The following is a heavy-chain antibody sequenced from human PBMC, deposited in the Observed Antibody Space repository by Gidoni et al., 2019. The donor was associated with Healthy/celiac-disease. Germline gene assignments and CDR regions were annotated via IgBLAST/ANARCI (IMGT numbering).Heavy chain of an antibody. D-gene: IGHD2-15*01. CDR3: ARGGVVPSGY. CDR2: ISYDGSNK. V-gene: IGHV3-30-3*01. J-gene: IGHJ4*02. CDR1: GFTFSSYA. Sequence: QVQLVESGGGVVQPGRSLSLSCAASGFTFSSYAMHWVRPGPGKGLGWMAVISYDGSNKYYADSVKGRFTISRDNSKNTLYLQMNSLRAEDTAVYYCARGGVVPSGYWGQGTLVTVSS.